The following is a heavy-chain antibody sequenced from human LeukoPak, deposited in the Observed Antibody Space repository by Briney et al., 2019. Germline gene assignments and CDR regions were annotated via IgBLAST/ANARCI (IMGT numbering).Heavy chain of an antibody. CDR1: GFTFSDSA. V-gene: IGHV3-30*18. Sequence: GGSLRLSCEASGFTFSDSAMSWVRQAPGKGLEWVAVISYDGSNKYYADSVKGRFTISRDISKNTLYLQMNSLRVEDTAVYYCAKDIPDYYESSGYSPYWGQGTLVTVSS. CDR3: AKDIPDYYESSGYSPY. J-gene: IGHJ4*02. D-gene: IGHD3-22*01. CDR2: ISYDGSNK.